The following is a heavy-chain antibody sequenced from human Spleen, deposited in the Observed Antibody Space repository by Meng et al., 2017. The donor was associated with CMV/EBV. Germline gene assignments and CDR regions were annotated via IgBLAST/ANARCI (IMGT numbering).Heavy chain of an antibody. CDR1: GFTFNTYS. D-gene: IGHD3-10*01. Sequence: GESLKISCAASGFTFNTYSMNWVRQAPGKGLEWVSSISGSSIYIYYADSVKGRFTISRDNAKNSVYVQMNSLRAEDTAVYYCAKDLAGGYYYYYGMDVWGQGTTVTVSS. V-gene: IGHV3-21*01. J-gene: IGHJ6*02. CDR2: ISGSSIYI. CDR3: AKDLAGGYYYYYGMDV.